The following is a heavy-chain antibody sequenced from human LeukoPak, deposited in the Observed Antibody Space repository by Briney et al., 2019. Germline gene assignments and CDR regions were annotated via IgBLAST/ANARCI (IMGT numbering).Heavy chain of an antibody. CDR2: IDYSGST. CDR3: ARTITVIKRYFGF. CDR1: GGSISSTIYY. V-gene: IGHV4-39*01. J-gene: IGHJ4*02. Sequence: PSETLSLTCTVSGGSISSTIYYWGWIRQPPGKGLEWIGSIDYSGSTYYNPSLKSRVTISVDTSKNQFSLNLSSVTAADTAVYYCARTITVIKRYFGFWGQGTLVTVSS. D-gene: IGHD3-22*01.